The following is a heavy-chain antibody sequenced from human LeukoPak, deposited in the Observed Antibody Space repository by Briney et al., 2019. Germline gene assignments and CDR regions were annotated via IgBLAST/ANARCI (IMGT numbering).Heavy chain of an antibody. Sequence: PSETLSLTCTVSGGSISRGDYYWRWIRQPPGKVLEWIGFIYYSGISSDSPSLKSRVTISVDTSKNQFSLKLRSVPAADTVVYYCARTNFWSGYYREDGKLFDYWGQGTLVTVSS. J-gene: IGHJ4*02. V-gene: IGHV4-30-4*01. CDR3: ARTNFWSGYYREDGKLFDY. CDR2: IYYSGIS. CDR1: GGSISRGDYY. D-gene: IGHD3-3*01.